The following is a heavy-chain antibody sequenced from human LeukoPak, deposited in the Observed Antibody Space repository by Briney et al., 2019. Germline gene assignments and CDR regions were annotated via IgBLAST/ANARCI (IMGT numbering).Heavy chain of an antibody. J-gene: IGHJ4*02. CDR2: VNHSGNA. CDR1: GGSFNAFY. CDR3: AATPGIAAAGHFDY. V-gene: IGHV4-34*01. Sequence: PSETLSLTCAVYGGSFNAFYWSWVRQPPGKGLEWIGEVNHSGNANYNPSLKSRVTISVDPSKNQFSLKLSSVTAADTAVYYCAATPGIAAAGHFDYWGQGTLVTVSS. D-gene: IGHD6-13*01.